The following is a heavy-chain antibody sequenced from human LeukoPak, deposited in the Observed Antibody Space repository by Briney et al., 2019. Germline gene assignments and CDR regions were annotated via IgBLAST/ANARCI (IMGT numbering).Heavy chain of an antibody. CDR2: ISSDGSST. CDR1: GFTFRNHW. Sequence: GGSLRLSCAASGFTFRNHWMHWVRQTPGKGVVWVSRISSDGSSTTYADSVKGRFTISRDNAKNTLYLQMNNLRAEDTAMYYCARDQRVTGRPDIDYWGQGTLVIVSS. D-gene: IGHD6-6*01. CDR3: ARDQRVTGRPDIDY. J-gene: IGHJ4*02. V-gene: IGHV3-74*03.